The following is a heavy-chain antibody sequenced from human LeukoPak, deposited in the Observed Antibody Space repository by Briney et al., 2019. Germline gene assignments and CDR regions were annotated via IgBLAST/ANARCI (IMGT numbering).Heavy chain of an antibody. V-gene: IGHV1-46*01. CDR2: INPTGGST. Sequence: GASVKVSCKASGYTFPSYFMHWVRQAPGQGLEWMGIINPTGGSTTYAQKFQGRVTMTRDTSTSTVYMELSSLRSDDTAVYYCARDSSGKDTVIDYWGQGTLVTVSS. CDR3: ARDSSGKDTVIDY. J-gene: IGHJ4*02. CDR1: GYTFPSYF. D-gene: IGHD2-15*01.